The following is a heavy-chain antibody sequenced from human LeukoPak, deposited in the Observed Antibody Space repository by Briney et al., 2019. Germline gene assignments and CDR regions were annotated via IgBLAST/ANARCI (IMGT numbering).Heavy chain of an antibody. V-gene: IGHV4-39*01. CDR2: FHYSGSS. CDR3: ARHPTTVTTGYYFDY. Sequence: SETLSLACTVSGGSISSSSYYWGWIRQPPGKGLEWIGSFHYSGSSYYSPSLKSRVTISVDMSKNQFSLKLSSVTAADTAVYYCARHPTTVTTGYYFDYWGQGTLVTVSS. J-gene: IGHJ4*02. D-gene: IGHD4-17*01. CDR1: GGSISSSSYY.